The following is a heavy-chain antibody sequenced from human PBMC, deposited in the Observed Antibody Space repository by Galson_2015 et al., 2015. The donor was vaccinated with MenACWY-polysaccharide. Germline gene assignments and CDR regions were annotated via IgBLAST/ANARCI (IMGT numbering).Heavy chain of an antibody. Sequence: SVKVSCKASGDTFSSSGVTWVRQAPGQGLEWVGRIIPILDAADSAQRFQGRLTITADKSTSTAYMELSGLRPDDTAVYYCARARLRTTTVVTPDYFLDSWGQGTLVTVSS. CDR1: GDTFSSSG. D-gene: IGHD2/OR15-2a*01. J-gene: IGHJ4*02. V-gene: IGHV1-69*04. CDR2: IIPILDAA. CDR3: ARARLRTTTVVTPDYFLDS.